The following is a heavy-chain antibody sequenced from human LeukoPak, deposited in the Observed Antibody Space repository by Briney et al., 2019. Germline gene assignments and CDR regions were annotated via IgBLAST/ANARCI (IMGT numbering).Heavy chain of an antibody. CDR1: GGTFSSYA. V-gene: IGHV1-69*05. CDR2: IIPIFGTA. Sequence: SVKVSCKASGGTFSSYAISGVRQAPGQGLEWMGGIIPIFGTANYAQKFQGRVTITTDESTSTAYMELSSLRSENTAVYYCAREWISGGSGSYIRDYWGQGTLVTVSS. CDR3: AREWISGGSGSYIRDY. J-gene: IGHJ4*02. D-gene: IGHD3-10*01.